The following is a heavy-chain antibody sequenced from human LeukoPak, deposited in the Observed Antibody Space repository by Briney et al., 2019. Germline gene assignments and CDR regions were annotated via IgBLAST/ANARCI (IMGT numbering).Heavy chain of an antibody. CDR1: GGSISSSSYY. CDR2: VYYSGST. D-gene: IGHD4-17*01. V-gene: IGHV4-39*01. Sequence: SETLSLTCAVSGGSISSSSYYWGWIRQPPGKGLEWIGSVYYSGSTYYNPSLKSRVTISVDTSKNQFSLKLSSVTAADTAVYYCASKEVEPPRVRYWYFDLWGRGTLVTVSS. CDR3: ASKEVEPPRVRYWYFDL. J-gene: IGHJ2*01.